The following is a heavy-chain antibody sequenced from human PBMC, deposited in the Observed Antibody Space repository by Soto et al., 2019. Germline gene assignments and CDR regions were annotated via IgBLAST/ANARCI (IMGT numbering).Heavy chain of an antibody. CDR3: ARDGYDGSGSPYRAY. Sequence: SETLSLTCSVSGGSMSEYFWSWIRQSPGKGLKWIGYIYYLGSTDYNPSLKSRVTISVDTSKRQFSLRLTSVTAADTAVYYCARDGYDGSGSPYRAYWGSGTQVTVSA. CDR1: GGSMSEYF. D-gene: IGHD3-10*01. J-gene: IGHJ4*02. CDR2: IYYLGST. V-gene: IGHV4-59*01.